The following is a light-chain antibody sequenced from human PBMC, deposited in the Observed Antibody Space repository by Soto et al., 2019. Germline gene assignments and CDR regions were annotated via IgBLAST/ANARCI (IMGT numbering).Light chain of an antibody. V-gene: IGLV2-14*01. Sequence: QSALTQPRSVSGSPGQSVTISCTGTNSDVGGYNYVSWYQQHPGKAPKLMIYEVSNRPSGVSNRFSGSKSGNTASLTISGLQAEDEADYYCSSYTSSSTLYVFGTGTKVTVL. CDR3: SSYTSSSTLYV. CDR1: NSDVGGYNY. CDR2: EVS. J-gene: IGLJ1*01.